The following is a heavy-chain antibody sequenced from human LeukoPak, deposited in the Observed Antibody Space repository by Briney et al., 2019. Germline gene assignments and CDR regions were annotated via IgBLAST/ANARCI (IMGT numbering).Heavy chain of an antibody. V-gene: IGHV3-23*01. CDR3: AIRGAQYYFDY. D-gene: IGHD3-10*01. CDR2: ISGSGGST. Sequence: GGSLRLSCAASGFTFSSYAMSWVRQAPGKGLEWVSAISGSGGSTYYADSVKGRFTISRDNSKNTLYLQKNSLRAEDTAVYYCAIRGAQYYFDYWGQGTLVTVSS. CDR1: GFTFSSYA. J-gene: IGHJ4*02.